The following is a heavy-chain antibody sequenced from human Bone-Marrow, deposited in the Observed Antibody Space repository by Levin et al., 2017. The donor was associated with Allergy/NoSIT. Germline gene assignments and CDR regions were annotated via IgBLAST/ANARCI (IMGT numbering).Heavy chain of an antibody. CDR3: ARTDGAYVSRGDDAFDI. D-gene: IGHD4-17*01. V-gene: IGHV4-59*01. CDR2: IYHSGST. Sequence: SETLSLTCTVSGGSITSYYWSWIRQSPGKGLEWIGNIYHSGSTTYNPSLKSRVTMSVDTSKDQFSLKLSSVTAADSAVYYCARTDGAYVSRGDDAFDIWGQGTMVTVSS. CDR1: GGSITSYY. J-gene: IGHJ3*02.